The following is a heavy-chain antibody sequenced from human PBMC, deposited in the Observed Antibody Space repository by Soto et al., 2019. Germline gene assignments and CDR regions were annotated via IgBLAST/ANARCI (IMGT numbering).Heavy chain of an antibody. CDR3: VEGWNDF. CDR1: GFMFSSAW. J-gene: IGHJ4*02. CDR2: IKSKNDGGAA. D-gene: IGHD1-1*01. V-gene: IGHV3-15*01. Sequence: EVQVVESGGDLVEPGGSLRLSCVTSGFMFSSAWMSWVRKGPGKGLEWVARIKSKNDGGAADYAAPVNGRFSISRDDLKSTVYLQMNSLRAEDTALYYCVEGWNDFWGQGTLVTVSS.